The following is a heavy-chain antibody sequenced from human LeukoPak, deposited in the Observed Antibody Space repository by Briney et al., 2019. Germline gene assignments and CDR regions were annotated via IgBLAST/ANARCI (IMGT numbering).Heavy chain of an antibody. Sequence: SQTLSVTCTVSGGSISSGSYYWSWIRQPAGKGLEWIGRIYTSGSTNYNPSLKSRVTISVDTSKNQFSLKLSSVTAADTAVYYCARDQSSGWTYYFDYWGQGTLVTVSS. J-gene: IGHJ4*02. CDR3: ARDQSSGWTYYFDY. D-gene: IGHD6-19*01. V-gene: IGHV4-61*02. CDR2: IYTSGST. CDR1: GGSISSGSYY.